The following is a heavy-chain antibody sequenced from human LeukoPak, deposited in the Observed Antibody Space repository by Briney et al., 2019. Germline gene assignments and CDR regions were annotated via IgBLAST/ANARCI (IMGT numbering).Heavy chain of an antibody. CDR3: ARAPRRLLSIFWFDP. D-gene: IGHD2-2*01. Sequence: GASVKVSCKASGYTFTSYGISWVRQAPGQGLEWMGWINPNSGGTNYAQKFQGRVTMTRDTSISTAYMELSRLRSDDTAVYYCARAPRRLLSIFWFDPWGQGTLVTVSS. J-gene: IGHJ5*02. V-gene: IGHV1-2*02. CDR1: GYTFTSYG. CDR2: INPNSGGT.